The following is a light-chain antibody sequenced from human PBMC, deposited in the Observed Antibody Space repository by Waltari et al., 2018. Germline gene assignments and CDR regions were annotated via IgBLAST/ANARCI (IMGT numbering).Light chain of an antibody. V-gene: IGLV2-11*01. CDR1: SSAVGTYKY. CDR2: DVS. CDR3: CSYTVSNTLL. Sequence: QSALTQPRPVSGSPGQSVPISCTGPSSAVGTYKYVSWHQQHPGQAPKLIIFDVSKRPSGVPDRFSGSKSGDTASLTSSGLQAEDEADYYCCSYTVSNTLLFGGGTKLTVL. J-gene: IGLJ3*02.